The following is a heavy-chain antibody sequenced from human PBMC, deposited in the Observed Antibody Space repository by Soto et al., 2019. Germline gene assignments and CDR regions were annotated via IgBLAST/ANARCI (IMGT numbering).Heavy chain of an antibody. J-gene: IGHJ4*02. Sequence: QVQLVQSGAEVKKPGSSVQVSCKASGGGNLRDYRTTWMRQAPGQGLEWGGGIIPKLGSANYAQNFQGRVTITAQDATSTVYMELQDLIYEATAVYYGARGGGGYTFGTVYWGQGTPVTVSS. CDR1: GGGNLRDYR. CDR2: IIPKLGSA. CDR3: ARGGGGYTFGTVY. V-gene: IGHV1-69*01. D-gene: IGHD5-12*01.